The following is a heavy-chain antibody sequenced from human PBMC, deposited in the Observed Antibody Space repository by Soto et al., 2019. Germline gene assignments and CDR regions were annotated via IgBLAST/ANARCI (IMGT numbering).Heavy chain of an antibody. J-gene: IGHJ1*01. Sequence: GGSLRLSCAVSGLTFRNDWLSWVRRAPGKGLEWVANINEDGSESYYVESVRGRFTISRDNVENSRYLQLNTMRPDDTAVYYCAVYGFCVSAAVFWGQRTMVTVSS. CDR1: GLTFRNDW. V-gene: IGHV3-7*03. D-gene: IGHD4-17*01. CDR3: AVYGFCVSAAVF. CDR2: INEDGSES.